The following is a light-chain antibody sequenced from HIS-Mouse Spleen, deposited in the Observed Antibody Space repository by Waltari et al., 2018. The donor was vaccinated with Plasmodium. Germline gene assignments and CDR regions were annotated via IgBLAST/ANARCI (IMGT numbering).Light chain of an antibody. CDR2: DAS. CDR3: QQRSNWPRVLT. J-gene: IGKJ4*01. V-gene: IGKV3-11*01. Sequence: IVLTQSPATLSFSPGERSTLSCRARQIVSSYSAWYQQKPGQAPRILIYDASNRATGIPARFSGSGSGTDFTLTISSLEPEDFAVYYCQQRSNWPRVLTFGGGTKVEIK. CDR1: QIVSSY.